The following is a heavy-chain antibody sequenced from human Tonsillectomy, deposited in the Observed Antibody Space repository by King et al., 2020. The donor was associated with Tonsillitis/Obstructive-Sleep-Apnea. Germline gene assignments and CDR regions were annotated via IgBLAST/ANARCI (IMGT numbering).Heavy chain of an antibody. Sequence: QLQESGPGLVKPSETLSLTCTVSGGSISSSSYYWGWIRQPPGKGLEWIGSIYYSGSTYYNPSLKSRVTISVDTSKNQFSLKLSSVTAADTAVYYCASAPGDYGDYGGSWFDPWGQGTLVTVSS. J-gene: IGHJ5*02. D-gene: IGHD4-17*01. CDR1: GGSISSSSYY. CDR3: ASAPGDYGDYGGSWFDP. CDR2: IYYSGST. V-gene: IGHV4-39*01.